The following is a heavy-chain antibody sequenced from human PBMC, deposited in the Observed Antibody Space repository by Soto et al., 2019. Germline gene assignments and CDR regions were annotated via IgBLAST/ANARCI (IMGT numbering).Heavy chain of an antibody. V-gene: IGHV4-39*01. Sequence: SETLSLTCTVSGGSISSSSYYWGWIHQPPGKGLEWIGSIYYSGSTYYNPSLKSRVTISVDTSKNQFSLKLSSVTAADTAVYYCVSAVAGLYYYYMDVWGKGTTVTVSS. CDR1: GGSISSSSYY. D-gene: IGHD6-19*01. CDR3: VSAVAGLYYYYMDV. J-gene: IGHJ6*03. CDR2: IYYSGST.